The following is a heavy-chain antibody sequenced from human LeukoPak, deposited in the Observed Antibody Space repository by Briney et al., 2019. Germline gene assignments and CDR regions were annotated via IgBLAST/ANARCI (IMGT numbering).Heavy chain of an antibody. V-gene: IGHV4-34*01. CDR2: INHSGST. CDR1: GGSFSGYY. Sequence: PSETLSLTCAVYGGSFSGYYWSWLRQPPGKGLEWVGEINHSGSTNYNPSLESRVTISVDTSKNQFSLKLSSVTAADTAVYYCARGRSNSAHNWFDPWGQGTLVTVSS. CDR3: ARGRSNSAHNWFDP. D-gene: IGHD4-11*01. J-gene: IGHJ5*02.